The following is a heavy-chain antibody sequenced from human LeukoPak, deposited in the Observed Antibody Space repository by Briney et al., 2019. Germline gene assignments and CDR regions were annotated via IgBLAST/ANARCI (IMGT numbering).Heavy chain of an antibody. D-gene: IGHD3-10*01. J-gene: IGHJ4*02. V-gene: IGHV1-2*04. CDR2: INPNSGVT. CDR3: ARVSLIYGSGSYYQSPLAY. Sequence: ASVKVSCKASGYTFTSYAMNWVRQAPGQGLEWMGWINPNSGVTNYAQKFQGWVTMTRDTSINTAYMELNRLKSDDTAVYYCARVSLIYGSGSYYQSPLAYWGQGTLVTVSS. CDR1: GYTFTSYA.